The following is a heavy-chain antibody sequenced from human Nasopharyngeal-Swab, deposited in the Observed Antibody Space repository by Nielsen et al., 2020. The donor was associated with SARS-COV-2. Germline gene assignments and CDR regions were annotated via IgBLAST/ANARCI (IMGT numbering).Heavy chain of an antibody. V-gene: IGHV1-69*06. CDR3: ARNRGDSSSWYVYYYGMDV. CDR2: IIPIFGTA. D-gene: IGHD6-13*01. Sequence: SVKVSCKASGGTFSSYAISWVRQAPGQGLEWMGGIIPIFGTANYAQKFQGRVTITADKSTSTAYTELSSLRSEDTAVYYCARNRGDSSSWYVYYYGMDVWGQGTTVTVSS. CDR1: GGTFSSYA. J-gene: IGHJ6*02.